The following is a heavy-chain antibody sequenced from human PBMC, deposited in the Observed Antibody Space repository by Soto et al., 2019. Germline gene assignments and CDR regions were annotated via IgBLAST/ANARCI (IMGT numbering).Heavy chain of an antibody. CDR2: IIPIFGTA. CDR1: GGTFSSYA. Sequence: SVKVSCKASGGTFSSYAISWVRQAPGQGLEWMGGIIPIFGTANYAQKFQGRVTITADESTSTAYMELSSLRSEDTAVYYCARVMSQGIAAEGMDVWGQGTTVTVSS. D-gene: IGHD6-13*01. J-gene: IGHJ6*02. V-gene: IGHV1-69*13. CDR3: ARVMSQGIAAEGMDV.